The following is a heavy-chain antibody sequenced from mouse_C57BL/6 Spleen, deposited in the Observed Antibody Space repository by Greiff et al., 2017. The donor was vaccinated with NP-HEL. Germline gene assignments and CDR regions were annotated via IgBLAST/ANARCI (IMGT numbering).Heavy chain of an antibody. Sequence: EVMLVESGEGLVKPGGSLKLSCAASGFTFSSYAMSWVRQTPEQRLEWVAYISSGCDYIYYADTVKGRFTISRDNARNTLYLQMSSLKSEDTAMYYCTREEGQRVAYYYGSRDYAMDDWGQGTSVTVSS. CDR3: TREEGQRVAYYYGSRDYAMDD. CDR2: ISSGCDYI. D-gene: IGHD1-1*01. CDR1: GFTFSSYA. V-gene: IGHV5-9-1*02. J-gene: IGHJ4*01.